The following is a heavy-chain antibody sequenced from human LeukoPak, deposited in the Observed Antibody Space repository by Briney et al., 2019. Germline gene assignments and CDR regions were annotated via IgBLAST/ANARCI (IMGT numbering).Heavy chain of an antibody. D-gene: IGHD6-19*01. V-gene: IGHV3-21*01. J-gene: IGHJ4*02. CDR3: ARDGHSSGWYVDY. CDR2: ISSSSSYI. Sequence: GGSLRLSCAASGFNFSSYSMNWVRQAPGKGLESVSSISSSSSYIYYADSVKGRFTISRDNAKNSLYLQMNSLRAEDTAVYYCARDGHSSGWYVDYWGQGTLVTVSS. CDR1: GFNFSSYS.